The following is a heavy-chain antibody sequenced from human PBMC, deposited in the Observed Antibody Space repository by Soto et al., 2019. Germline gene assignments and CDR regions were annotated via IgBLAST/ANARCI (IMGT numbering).Heavy chain of an antibody. V-gene: IGHV3-21*01. CDR1: GFTFSNYS. D-gene: IGHD3-22*01. Sequence: PGGSLRLSCAASGFTFSNYSMNWIRQDPGQGLEWVSSFSSISSYIYYADSVNGRFTISRDNAKNSLYLRMISLIAEDTAVYYCARELDYYDSSGYYNYWGQGT. CDR2: FSSISSYI. CDR3: ARELDYYDSSGYYNY. J-gene: IGHJ4*02.